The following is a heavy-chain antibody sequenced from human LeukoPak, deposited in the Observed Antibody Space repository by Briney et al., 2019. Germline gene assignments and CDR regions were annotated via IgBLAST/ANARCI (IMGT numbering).Heavy chain of an antibody. CDR2: MNPNSGNT. Sequence: ASVKVSCKASGYTFTSYDINWVRQATGQGLEWMGWMNPNSGNTGYAQKFQGRVTMTRNTSISTAYLELSSLRSEDTAVYFCARTLGGYDILTGYDYWGQGTLVTVSS. CDR3: ARTLGGYDILTGYDY. CDR1: GYTFTSYD. D-gene: IGHD3-9*01. V-gene: IGHV1-8*01. J-gene: IGHJ4*02.